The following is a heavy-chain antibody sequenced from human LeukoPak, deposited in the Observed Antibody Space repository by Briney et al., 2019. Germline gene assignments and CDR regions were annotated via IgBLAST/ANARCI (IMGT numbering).Heavy chain of an antibody. CDR3: ARTYGSKSNYYFDY. Sequence: PSETLSLTCTVSGDSISSCYWHWIGQPPGKGLEWIASIYYSGSTNYNPSLMSRVTISVDTSKNQFSLRLSSVTAADTAVYYCARTYGSKSNYYFDYWGQGTLVTVSS. CDR1: GDSISSCY. D-gene: IGHD3-10*01. V-gene: IGHV4-59*08. J-gene: IGHJ4*02. CDR2: IYYSGST.